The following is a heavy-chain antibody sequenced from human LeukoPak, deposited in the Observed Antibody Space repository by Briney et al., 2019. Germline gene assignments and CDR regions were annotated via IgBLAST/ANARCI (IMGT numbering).Heavy chain of an antibody. CDR2: ISGSGGST. CDR1: GFTFSSYS. V-gene: IGHV3-23*01. D-gene: IGHD6-13*01. Sequence: GGSLRLSCAASGFTFSSYSMSWVRQAPGKGLEWVSAISGSGGSTYYADSVKGRFTISRDNSKNTLYLQMNSLRAEDTAVYYCAKALYSSSWYDWFDPWGQGTLVTVSS. J-gene: IGHJ5*02. CDR3: AKALYSSSWYDWFDP.